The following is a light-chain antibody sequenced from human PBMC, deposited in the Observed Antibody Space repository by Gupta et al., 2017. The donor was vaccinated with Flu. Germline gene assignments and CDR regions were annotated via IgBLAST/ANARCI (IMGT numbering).Light chain of an antibody. Sequence: RATLSCGASQSVYASYLAWYQQKPGLAPRLLIYDASRRATGIPDRFSGSGSGTEFTLTISRLEPEDFAVYYCQQYGSSPSLTFGGGTKVEIK. CDR2: DAS. J-gene: IGKJ4*01. CDR1: QSVYASY. CDR3: QQYGSSPSLT. V-gene: IGKV3D-20*01.